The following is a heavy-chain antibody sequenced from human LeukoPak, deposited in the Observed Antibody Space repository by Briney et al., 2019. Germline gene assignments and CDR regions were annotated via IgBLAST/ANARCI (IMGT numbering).Heavy chain of an antibody. CDR1: GLTFSDYY. Sequence: GGSLRLSCAAPGLTFSDYYMSWLRQAPGKGLEWVSYISSSGSTIYYADSVKGRFTISRDNSKNSLYLQMNSLRAEDPAVYYCARVFDSSGYYPYDYWGQGTQVTVSS. J-gene: IGHJ4*02. CDR2: ISSSGSTI. V-gene: IGHV3-11*01. CDR3: ARVFDSSGYYPYDY. D-gene: IGHD3-22*01.